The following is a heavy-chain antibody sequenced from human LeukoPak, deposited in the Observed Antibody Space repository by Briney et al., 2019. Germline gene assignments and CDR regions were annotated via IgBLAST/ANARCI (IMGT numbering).Heavy chain of an antibody. CDR2: ISGFDSGT. Sequence: PGRSLRLSCVASGFGFSTHDMSWGRQTPGKGLEWVSSISGFDSGTYYTDSVRGRFTISRDTSKNTLYMQMNNLRAEDTAVYYCVKGFHFDWWGQGTLVTVSS. CDR3: VKGFHFDW. J-gene: IGHJ4*02. V-gene: IGHV3-23*01. CDR1: GFGFSTHD.